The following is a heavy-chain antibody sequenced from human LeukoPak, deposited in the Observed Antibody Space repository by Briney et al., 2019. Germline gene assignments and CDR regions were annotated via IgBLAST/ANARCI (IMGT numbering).Heavy chain of an antibody. V-gene: IGHV3-33*01. D-gene: IGHD6-6*01. CDR2: IWYDGSNK. CDR3: ARDGLLGSYYFDY. Sequence: GGSLRLSCAASGFTFSSYGMHWVRQAPGKGLEWVAVIWYDGSNKYYADSVKGRFTISRDNSKNTLYLQMNSLRAEDTAVYYCARDGLLGSYYFDYWGQGTLVTVSS. CDR1: GFTFSSYG. J-gene: IGHJ4*02.